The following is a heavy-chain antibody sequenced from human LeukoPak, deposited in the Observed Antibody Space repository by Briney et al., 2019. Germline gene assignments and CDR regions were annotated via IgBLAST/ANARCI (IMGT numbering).Heavy chain of an antibody. Sequence: GGSLRLSCAASGFTFSSYWMSWVRQAPGKGLEWVANIKQDGSEKYYVDSVKGRFTIPRDNAKNSLYLQMNSLRAEESAVYYCARDIVVVTAYMAAGLDIWGQGKKVTVSS. J-gene: IGHJ3*02. CDR3: ARDIVVVTAYMAAGLDI. V-gene: IGHV3-7*01. D-gene: IGHD2-2*01. CDR1: GFTFSSYW. CDR2: IKQDGSEK.